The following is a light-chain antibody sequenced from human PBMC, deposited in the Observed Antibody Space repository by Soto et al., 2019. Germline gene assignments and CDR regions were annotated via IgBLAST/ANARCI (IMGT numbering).Light chain of an antibody. CDR1: SSNIGSNT. CDR2: SNN. V-gene: IGLV1-44*01. Sequence: QSVLTQPPSASGTPGQRVTISCSGSSSNIGSNTVNWYQQLPGTAPKLLIYSNNQRPSGVPDRFSGSKSGTSASRGISGLQSEDEADYYCAAWDDSLNGVVFGGGTQLTVL. CDR3: AAWDDSLNGVV. J-gene: IGLJ2*01.